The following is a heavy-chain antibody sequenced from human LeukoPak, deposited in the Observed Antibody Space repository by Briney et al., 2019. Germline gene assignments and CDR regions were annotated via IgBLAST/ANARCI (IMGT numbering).Heavy chain of an antibody. J-gene: IGHJ3*02. Sequence: PGGSLRLSCAASGFTFSSYWMSWVRQAPGKGLEWVASIKQDGSEEYYVDSVKGRFSISRDNAKNSLYLQMNSLRAEDTAVYYCARDRVGGFDMWGQGTMVTVSS. V-gene: IGHV3-7*05. CDR3: ARDRVGGFDM. D-gene: IGHD1-26*01. CDR1: GFTFSSYW. CDR2: IKQDGSEE.